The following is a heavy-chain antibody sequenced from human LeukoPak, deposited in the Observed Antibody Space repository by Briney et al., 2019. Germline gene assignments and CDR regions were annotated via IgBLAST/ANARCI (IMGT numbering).Heavy chain of an antibody. V-gene: IGHV3-30*18. CDR3: AKDLVVRGYSYGHDY. CDR2: ISYDGSNK. Sequence: GGSLRLSCAASGFTFSSYGMHWVRQAPGKGLEWVADISYDGSNKYYADSVKGRFTISRDNSKNTLYLRMNSLRAEDTAVYYCAKDLVVRGYSYGHDYWGQGTLVTVSS. J-gene: IGHJ4*02. D-gene: IGHD5-18*01. CDR1: GFTFSSYG.